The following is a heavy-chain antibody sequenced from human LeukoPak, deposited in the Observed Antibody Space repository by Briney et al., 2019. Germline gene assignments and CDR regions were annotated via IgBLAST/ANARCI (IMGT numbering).Heavy chain of an antibody. CDR1: GGSISSYY. J-gene: IGHJ4*02. D-gene: IGHD5-18*01. V-gene: IGHV4-59*12. CDR2: IYYSGST. CDR3: ARDRYGFYIDY. Sequence: PSETLSLTCTVSGGSISSYYWSWIRQPPGKGLEWIGYIYYSGSTNYNPSLKSRVTISVDRSKNQFSLKLSSVTAADTAVYYCARDRYGFYIDYWGRGTLVTVSS.